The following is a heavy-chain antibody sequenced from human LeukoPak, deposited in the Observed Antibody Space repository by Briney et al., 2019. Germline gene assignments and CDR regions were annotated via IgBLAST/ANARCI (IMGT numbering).Heavy chain of an antibody. Sequence: PSETLSLTCTVSGGSISTYYWSWIRQPPGKGLEWIGYIYSSGSTTYNPSLKSRVTISVDTSKNQFSLNLTSVTAADTAVYYCARGAMVRDFFHWFAPWGQGTLVTVSS. CDR1: GGSISTYY. CDR2: IYSSGST. J-gene: IGHJ5*02. D-gene: IGHD3-10*01. CDR3: ARGAMVRDFFHWFAP. V-gene: IGHV4-59*01.